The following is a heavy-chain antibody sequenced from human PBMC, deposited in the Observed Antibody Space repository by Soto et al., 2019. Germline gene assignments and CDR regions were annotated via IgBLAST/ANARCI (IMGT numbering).Heavy chain of an antibody. V-gene: IGHV1-3*01. CDR1: GYTFTRYA. CDR3: ARGGQLLSVAFDI. D-gene: IGHD2-2*01. CDR2: INAGNGIT. J-gene: IGHJ3*02. Sequence: QVQLVQSGAEVKKPGASVKVSCRASGYTFTRYALHWVRQAPGQRLEWMGWINAGNGITTYSQKFQGRVTITRDKSASTAYMELSSQTSEDTAVYYCARGGQLLSVAFDIWGQGTMVTVSS.